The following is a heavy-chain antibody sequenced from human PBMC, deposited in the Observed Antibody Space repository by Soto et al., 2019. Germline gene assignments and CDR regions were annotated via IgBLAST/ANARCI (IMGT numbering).Heavy chain of an antibody. D-gene: IGHD2-15*01. Sequence: PSETLSLTCTVSGGSISSYYWSWIRQPPGKGLEWIGYIYYSGSTNYNPSLKSRVTISVDTSKNQFSLKLSSVTAADTAVYYCARQTLGYCSGGSCYSDIRILDYWGQGTLVTVSS. V-gene: IGHV4-59*08. CDR1: GGSISSYY. J-gene: IGHJ4*02. CDR3: ARQTLGYCSGGSCYSDIRILDY. CDR2: IYYSGST.